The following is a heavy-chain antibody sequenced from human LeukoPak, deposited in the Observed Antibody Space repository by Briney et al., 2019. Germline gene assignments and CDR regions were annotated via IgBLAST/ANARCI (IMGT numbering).Heavy chain of an antibody. J-gene: IGHJ6*03. CDR2: IYYSGDT. D-gene: IGHD6-19*01. CDR1: GVSISSSSYY. Sequence: SETLSLTCTVSGVSISSSSYYWGWIRQPPGKGLEWIGSIYYSGDTYYNPSLRSRRVTISVDTSKNQFSLRLSSVTAADTAVYYCARHQWHYYYYMGVWGKGSTVTVSS. V-gene: IGHV4-39*01. CDR3: ARHQWHYYYYMGV.